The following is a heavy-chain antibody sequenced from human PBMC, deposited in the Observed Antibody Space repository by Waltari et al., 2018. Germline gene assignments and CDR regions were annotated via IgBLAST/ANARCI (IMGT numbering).Heavy chain of an antibody. CDR1: VFTCRSYA. D-gene: IGHD4-17*01. CDR2: ISGSGGST. Sequence: VQLFESGGGLVTSGGSLRLSCADSVFTCRSYAMSCGRQAQGKGVEGGSVISGSGGSTDYADSVKGRFTISRDNSKNTLYLQMNNLRVEDTAVYYCASSLYGDYTQIWGRVFDYWGQGTLVTVSS. J-gene: IGHJ4*02. CDR3: ASSLYGDYTQIWGRVFDY. V-gene: IGHV3-23*01.